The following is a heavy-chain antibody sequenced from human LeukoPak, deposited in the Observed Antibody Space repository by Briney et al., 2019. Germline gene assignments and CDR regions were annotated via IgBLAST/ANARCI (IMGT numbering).Heavy chain of an antibody. V-gene: IGHV5-51*03. CDR1: GYSFSNFW. CDR3: ARLGDYGGNSDFSLDY. J-gene: IGHJ4*02. Sequence: GQSLKISCKGSGYSFSNFWSVWVPQMPGKGREWMGNIYPGDSDTRYSPSFQGQVTISADNSISTAYLQWRSLKASDTAMYYCARLGDYGGNSDFSLDYGGQGTLVTVSS. D-gene: IGHD4-23*01. CDR2: IYPGDSDT.